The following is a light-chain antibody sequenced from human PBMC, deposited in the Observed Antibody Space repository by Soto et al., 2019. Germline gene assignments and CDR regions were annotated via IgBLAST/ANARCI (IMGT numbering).Light chain of an antibody. V-gene: IGKV3D-20*02. J-gene: IGKJ1*01. CDR1: ESIKSSY. Sequence: EIVLTQSPGTLSLSPGENATLSCRTSESIKSSYIAWYQQKPGQAPRLLISDVSSRATGIPDRFSGSGSGTDFALTISRLEPEDFAVYYCQQRSNWPRTFGQGTKVEIK. CDR3: QQRSNWPRT. CDR2: DVS.